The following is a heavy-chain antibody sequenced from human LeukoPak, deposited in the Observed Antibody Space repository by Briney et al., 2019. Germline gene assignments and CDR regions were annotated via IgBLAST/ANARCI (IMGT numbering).Heavy chain of an antibody. V-gene: IGHV1-2*02. CDR1: GYTFTVYY. CDR3: ARVYDSSGYSIDY. CDR2: INPNSGGT. J-gene: IGHJ4*02. Sequence: ASVTVSFTASGYTFTVYYMHWVRQAPGQGLEWMGWINPNSGGTNYAQKFQGRVTMTRDTSISTAYMELSRLRSDDTAVYYCARVYDSSGYSIDYWGQGTLVTVSS. D-gene: IGHD3-22*01.